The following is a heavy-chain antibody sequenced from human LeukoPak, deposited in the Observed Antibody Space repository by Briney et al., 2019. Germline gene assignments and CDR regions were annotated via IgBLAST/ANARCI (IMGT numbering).Heavy chain of an antibody. CDR3: AREDIVVVPPSRPFDP. D-gene: IGHD2-2*01. J-gene: IGHJ5*02. CDR2: MNPNSGNT. CDR1: GYTFTSYD. V-gene: IGHV1-8*03. Sequence: GASVKVSCKASGYTFTSYDINWVRQAAGQGLERMGWMNPNSGNTGYAQKFQGRVTFTRDTSTSTAYMELTSLRSEDTAVYYCAREDIVVVPPSRPFDPWGQGTLVTVSS.